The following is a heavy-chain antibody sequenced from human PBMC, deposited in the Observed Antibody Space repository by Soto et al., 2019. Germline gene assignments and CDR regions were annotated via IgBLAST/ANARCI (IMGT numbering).Heavy chain of an antibody. Sequence: SKGLEWVASITRDGYNKYYADSVKGRFTISIDNSRDTLSLQMTAMIIEDSSVYSCTKSSGGSSSVGMDYWGQGTRVTVSS. CDR3: TKSSGGSSSVGMDY. J-gene: IGHJ4*02. V-gene: IGHV3-30*02. CDR2: ITRDGYNK. D-gene: IGHD6-6*01.